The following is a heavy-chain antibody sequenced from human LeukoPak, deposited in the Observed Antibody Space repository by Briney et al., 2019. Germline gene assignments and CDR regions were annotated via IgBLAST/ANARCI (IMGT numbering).Heavy chain of an antibody. CDR3: ATGETGSTLGGY. Sequence: SETLSLTCTGSGGPLSAYYWTWIRQPPGKGLEWIGYIYDSGSTNYNPSLKSRVTISVDTSKNQFSLKLTSVTAADTAVYYCATGETGSTLGGYWGQGTLVTVSS. J-gene: IGHJ4*02. CDR1: GGPLSAYY. CDR2: IYDSGST. D-gene: IGHD1-1*01. V-gene: IGHV4-59*01.